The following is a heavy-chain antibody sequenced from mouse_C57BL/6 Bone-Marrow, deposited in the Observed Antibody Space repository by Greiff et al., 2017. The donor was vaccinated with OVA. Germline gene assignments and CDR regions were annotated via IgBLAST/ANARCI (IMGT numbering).Heavy chain of an antibody. CDR2: INPNYGTT. D-gene: IGHD3-2*02. CDR1: GYSFTDYN. Sequence: VHVKQSGPELVKPGASVKISCKASGYSFTDYNMNWVKQSNGKSLEWIGVINPNYGTTSYNQKFKGKATLTVDQSSSTAYMQLNSLTSEDSAVYYCARFRKYSSGLYYAMDYWGQGTSVTVSS. CDR3: ARFRKYSSGLYYAMDY. V-gene: IGHV1-39*01. J-gene: IGHJ4*01.